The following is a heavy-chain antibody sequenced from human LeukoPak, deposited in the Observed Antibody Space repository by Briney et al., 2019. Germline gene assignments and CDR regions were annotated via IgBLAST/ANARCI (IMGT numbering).Heavy chain of an antibody. V-gene: IGHV4-39*02. CDR3: ARDLPDSGILTAQDI. CDR1: GGSISSSSYY. CDR2: IYKSGST. Sequence: SETLSLTCTVSGGSISSSSYYWGWIRQPPGKGLEWIGSIYKSGSTYYNPSLMSRVTISVDTSKNQFSLKLTSVTAADTAVYYCARDLPDSGILTAQDIWGQGTMVIVSS. D-gene: IGHD3-9*01. J-gene: IGHJ3*02.